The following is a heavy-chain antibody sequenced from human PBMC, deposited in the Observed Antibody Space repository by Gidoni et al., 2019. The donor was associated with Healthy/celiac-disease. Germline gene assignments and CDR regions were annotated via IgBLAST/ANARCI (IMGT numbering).Heavy chain of an antibody. D-gene: IGHD3-22*01. CDR3: TTDRHYYDSSGFDY. CDR1: GFTFSNAW. Sequence: EVQLVESGGGLVKPGGSLRLSCAASGFTFSNAWMSGVRQAPGKGLGWVGRIKSKTDGGTTDYAAPVKGRFTISRDDSKNTLYLQMNSLKTEDTAVYYCTTDRHYYDSSGFDYWGQGTLVTVSS. J-gene: IGHJ4*02. CDR2: IKSKTDGGTT. V-gene: IGHV3-15*01.